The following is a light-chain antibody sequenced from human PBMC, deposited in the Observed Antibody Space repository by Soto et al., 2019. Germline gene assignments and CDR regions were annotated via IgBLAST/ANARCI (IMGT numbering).Light chain of an antibody. Sequence: ESMLTQSPGTLSLSPGERATLSCRASQSVSTRYLAWYQQKPGQAPRLLIYGASIRATGTPDRFSGSGSGTDFTLTISRLEPEDFAVYYCHQFGSSPPAFTFGQGTKLEI. V-gene: IGKV3-20*01. CDR1: QSVSTRY. CDR2: GAS. J-gene: IGKJ2*01. CDR3: HQFGSSPPAFT.